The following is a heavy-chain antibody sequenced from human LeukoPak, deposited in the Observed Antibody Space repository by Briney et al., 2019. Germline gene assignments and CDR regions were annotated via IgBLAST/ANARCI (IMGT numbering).Heavy chain of an antibody. V-gene: IGHV3-30-3*01. J-gene: IGHJ4*02. CDR1: GFTFSSYA. D-gene: IGHD3-22*01. CDR2: ISYDESNK. Sequence: GGSLRLSCAASGFTFSSYAMHWVRQAPGKGLEWVAVISYDESNKYYADSVKGRFTISRDNYKNTLYLQMNSLRAEDTAVYYCARGPTSTYYHDSSGYSKGVLDYWGQGTLVTVSS. CDR3: ARGPTSTYYHDSSGYSKGVLDY.